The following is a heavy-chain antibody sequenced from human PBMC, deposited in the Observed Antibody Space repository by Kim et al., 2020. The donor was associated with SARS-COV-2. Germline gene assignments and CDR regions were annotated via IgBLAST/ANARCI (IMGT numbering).Heavy chain of an antibody. V-gene: IGHV1-8*01. Sequence: ASVKVSCKASGYTFTSYDINWVRQATGQGLEWMGWMNPNSGNTGYAQKFQGRVTMTRNTSISTAYMELSSLRSEDTAVYYCAREKCSSTNCYDYDPWGQGTLVTVSS. J-gene: IGHJ5*02. CDR3: AREKCSSTNCYDYDP. CDR1: GYTFTSYD. CDR2: MNPNSGNT. D-gene: IGHD2-2*01.